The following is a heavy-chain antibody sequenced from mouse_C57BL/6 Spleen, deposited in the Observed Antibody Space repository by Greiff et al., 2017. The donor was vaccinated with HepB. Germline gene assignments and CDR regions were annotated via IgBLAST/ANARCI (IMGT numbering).Heavy chain of an antibody. CDR1: GFTFSDYY. V-gene: IGHV5-16*01. D-gene: IGHD1-3*01. CDR2: INYDGSST. J-gene: IGHJ1*03. Sequence: EVHLVESEGGLVQPGSSMKLSCTASGFTFSDYYMAWVRQVPEKGLEWVANINYDGSSTYYLDSLKSRFIISRDNAKNILYLQMSSLKSEDTATYYCARGGLTNWYFDVWGTGTTVTVSS. CDR3: ARGGLTNWYFDV.